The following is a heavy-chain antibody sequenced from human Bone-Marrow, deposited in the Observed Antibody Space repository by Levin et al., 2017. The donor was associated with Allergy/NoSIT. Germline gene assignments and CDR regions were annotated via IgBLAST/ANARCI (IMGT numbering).Heavy chain of an antibody. CDR3: ARYCSGGSCYPDYYYFYIDV. CDR1: GFTFSNHW. D-gene: IGHD2-15*01. V-gene: IGHV3-7*04. Sequence: PGESLKISCAASGFTFSNHWMSWVRQTPGKGLEWVATVKQDGTDKYYVDSVKGRFTISRDNAKSSLYLQMNSLRAEDTAVYYCARYCSGGSCYPDYYYFYIDVWGMGTTVTVSS. CDR2: VKQDGTDK. J-gene: IGHJ6*03.